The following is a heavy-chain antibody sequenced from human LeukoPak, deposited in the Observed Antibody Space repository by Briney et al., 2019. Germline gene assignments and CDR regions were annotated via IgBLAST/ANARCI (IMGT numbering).Heavy chain of an antibody. J-gene: IGHJ4*02. CDR2: ISPSGGST. CDR3: ARALEVDGGSDY. D-gene: IGHD3-16*01. CDR1: GYTFISNY. Sequence: GASVKVSCKAFGYTFISNYMHWVRQAPGQGPEWMGVISPSGGSTTYAQKFQGRVTLTRDMSTSTDYLELSSLRSEDTAVYYCARALEVDGGSDYWGQGTLVTVSS. V-gene: IGHV1-46*01.